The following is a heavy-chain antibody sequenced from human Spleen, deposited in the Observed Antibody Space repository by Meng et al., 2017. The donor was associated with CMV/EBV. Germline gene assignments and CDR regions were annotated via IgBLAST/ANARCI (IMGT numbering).Heavy chain of an antibody. Sequence: GGSLRLSCAASGFIFDDCAMHWVRQAPGKGLEWVAGISWNSGTIGYADSVKGRFTISRDNAKNSLYLQMNSLRAEDTAVYYCARGGYDYVWGSYHQFDYWGQGTLVTVSS. CDR3: ARGGYDYVWGSYHQFDY. V-gene: IGHV3-9*01. J-gene: IGHJ4*02. CDR2: ISWNSGTI. D-gene: IGHD3-16*02. CDR1: GFIFDDCA.